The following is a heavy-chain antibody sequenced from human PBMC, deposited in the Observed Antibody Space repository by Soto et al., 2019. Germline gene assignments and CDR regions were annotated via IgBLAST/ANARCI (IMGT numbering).Heavy chain of an antibody. CDR3: AVVTAYTHDAFDI. V-gene: IGHV5-51*03. J-gene: IGHJ3*02. Sequence: EVQLVQSGAEVKKPGESLKISCKGSGYSFTSYWIGWVSQMPGKGLEWMGIIYPGDSDTRYSPSFQGQVTISADKSISTAYLQWSSLKASDTAMYYCAVVTAYTHDAFDIWGQGRMVTVAS. D-gene: IGHD3-22*01. CDR1: GYSFTSYW. CDR2: IYPGDSDT.